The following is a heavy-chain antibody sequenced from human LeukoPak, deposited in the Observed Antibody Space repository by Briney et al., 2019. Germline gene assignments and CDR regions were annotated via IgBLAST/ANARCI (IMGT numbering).Heavy chain of an antibody. Sequence: HGESLKISCKGSGYRFTSYWIGWVRQMPGKGLEWMGIIYPGDSDTRYRPSFQGQVTISADKSISTAYLQWSSLKASDTAMYYCARAMAGTSNWFDPWGQGTLVTVSS. CDR2: IYPGDSDT. CDR3: ARAMAGTSNWFDP. J-gene: IGHJ5*02. CDR1: GYRFTSYW. D-gene: IGHD6-19*01. V-gene: IGHV5-51*01.